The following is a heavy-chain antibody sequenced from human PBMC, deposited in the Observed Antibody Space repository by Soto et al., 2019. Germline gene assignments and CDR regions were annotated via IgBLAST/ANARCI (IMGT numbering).Heavy chain of an antibody. Sequence: GESLKISCKGSGYSFTSYWIGWVRQMPGKGLEWMGIIYPGDSDTRYSPSFQGQVTISADKSISTAYLQWSSLKASDTAMYYCARQTYCGGDCYSDAFDIWGQGTMVNVSS. D-gene: IGHD2-21*02. CDR1: GYSFTSYW. V-gene: IGHV5-51*01. CDR2: IYPGDSDT. CDR3: ARQTYCGGDCYSDAFDI. J-gene: IGHJ3*02.